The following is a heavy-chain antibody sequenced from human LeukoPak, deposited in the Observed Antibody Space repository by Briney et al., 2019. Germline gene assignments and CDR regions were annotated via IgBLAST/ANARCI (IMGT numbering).Heavy chain of an antibody. V-gene: IGHV3-7*01. D-gene: IGHD4-11*01. CDR3: AREDHSNYEY. J-gene: IGHJ4*02. CDR2: IKQDGSEK. Sequence: GGSLRLSCVASGFSFSSYWMAWVRQAPGKGPEWVASIKQDGSEKFYADSVKGRFTISKDNAQNSLYLRMNSLRGKDTAVYYCAREDHSNYEYWGQGTSVTVSS. CDR1: GFSFSSYW.